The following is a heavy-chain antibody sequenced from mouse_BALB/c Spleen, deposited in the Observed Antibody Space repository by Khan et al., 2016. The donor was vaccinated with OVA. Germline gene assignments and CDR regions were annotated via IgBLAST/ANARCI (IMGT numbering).Heavy chain of an antibody. CDR3: ARVYGGDFDY. Sequence: EVQLVESGPGLVKPSQSLSLTCTVTGYSITSDYAWNWIRQFPGNKLEWMGFISYSGNTKYNPSLKCRFSITRDTSKNQFFLQLNSVTTEDTATYYCARVYGGDFDYWGQGTSLTVSS. V-gene: IGHV3-2*02. D-gene: IGHD1-1*02. CDR1: GYSITSDYA. CDR2: ISYSGNT. J-gene: IGHJ2*02.